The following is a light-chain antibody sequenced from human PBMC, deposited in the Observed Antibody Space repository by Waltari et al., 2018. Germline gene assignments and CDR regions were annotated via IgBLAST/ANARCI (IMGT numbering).Light chain of an antibody. Sequence: DIQMTQSPSSLSASVGDRVTITCRASQGISNSLAWYQQKPGKAPKLLLSVASRLQSGVPSRFTGSGSGTDYTLTISSLQPEDFATYYYQQYFFTPYTFGQGTKLEI. V-gene: IGKV1-NL1*01. J-gene: IGKJ2*01. CDR3: QQYFFTPYT. CDR1: QGISNS. CDR2: VAS.